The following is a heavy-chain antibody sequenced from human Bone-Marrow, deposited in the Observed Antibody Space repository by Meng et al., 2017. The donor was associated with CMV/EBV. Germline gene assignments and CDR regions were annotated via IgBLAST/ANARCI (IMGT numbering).Heavy chain of an antibody. CDR3: ARYSLEWLLYYHYYYGMDV. CDR2: ISAYNGNT. Sequence: ASVKVSCKASGYTFTSYGISWVRQAPGQGLEWMGWISAYNGNTNYAQKLQGRVTMTTDTSTSTAYMELRSLRSDDTAVYYCARYSLEWLLYYHYYYGMDVWGQGTTVTVSS. V-gene: IGHV1-18*01. D-gene: IGHD3-3*01. CDR1: GYTFTSYG. J-gene: IGHJ6*02.